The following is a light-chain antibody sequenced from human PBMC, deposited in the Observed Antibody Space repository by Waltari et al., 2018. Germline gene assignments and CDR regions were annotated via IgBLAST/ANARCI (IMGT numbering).Light chain of an antibody. V-gene: IGKV2-28*01. Sequence: DIVMTQSPLSLPVTPGEPPSISCSSSQSLLQRDGNNHVDWYLQKPGQPPQLLIYLGSNRASGVPDRFTGSGSGTDFTLKISSVEADDVGVYYCLQALHTPRVTFGPGTRVDFK. CDR3: LQALHTPRVT. J-gene: IGKJ3*01. CDR1: QSLLQRDGNNH. CDR2: LGS.